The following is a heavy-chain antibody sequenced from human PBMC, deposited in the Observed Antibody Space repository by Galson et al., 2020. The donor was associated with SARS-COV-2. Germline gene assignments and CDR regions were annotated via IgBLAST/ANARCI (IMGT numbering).Heavy chain of an antibody. J-gene: IGHJ4*02. V-gene: IGHV3-23*01. CDR1: GFTFSRYD. Sequence: GESLKISCAASGFTFSRYDLAWVRQAPGKGLEWVSGISGGGGSTYYADSVKGRFTISRDISQNTVYLQMSSLRAEDTAVYYCAKDRGNDYGDQLDFWGQGTQVTVSS. CDR2: ISGGGGST. D-gene: IGHD4-17*01. CDR3: AKDRGNDYGDQLDF.